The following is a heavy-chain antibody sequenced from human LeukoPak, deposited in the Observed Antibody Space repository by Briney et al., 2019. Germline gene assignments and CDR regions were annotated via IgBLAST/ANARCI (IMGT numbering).Heavy chain of an antibody. Sequence: PGGSLRLSCAASGFTFSSYAMHWVRQAPGKGLEYVSAISSNGGSTYYANSVKGRFTISRDNAKNSLYLQMNSLRAEDTAVYYCARAPMTTVTRRYFQHWGQGTLVTVSS. D-gene: IGHD4-17*01. CDR3: ARAPMTTVTRRYFQH. V-gene: IGHV3-64*01. CDR2: ISSNGGST. J-gene: IGHJ1*01. CDR1: GFTFSSYA.